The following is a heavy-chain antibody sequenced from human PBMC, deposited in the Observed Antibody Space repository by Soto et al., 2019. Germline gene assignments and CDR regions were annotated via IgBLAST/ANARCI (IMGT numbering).Heavy chain of an antibody. J-gene: IGHJ3*01. Sequence: EVQLVESEGGLVQRGGSLRLSCAASGFTFNYYWMHWVRQAPGQGLVWVSHIHSDGSTTTYADSVKGRFTISRDNAKNTRYLQMNSQSAENTAVYYCVRGDKGGFDLWGQGTTVTVSS. D-gene: IGHD2-21*02. CDR2: IHSDGSTT. CDR3: VRGDKGGFDL. CDR1: GFTFNYYW. V-gene: IGHV3-74*01.